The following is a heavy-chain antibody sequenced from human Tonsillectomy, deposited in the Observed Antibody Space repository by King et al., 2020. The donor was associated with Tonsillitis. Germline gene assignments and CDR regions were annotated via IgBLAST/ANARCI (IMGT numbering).Heavy chain of an antibody. D-gene: IGHD3-3*01. V-gene: IGHV4-30-2*01. CDR3: ARGCYDFWSGYCV. J-gene: IGHJ6*02. CDR2: IYHSGST. CDR1: GGSISSGDYS. Sequence: QLQESGSGLMKTSQTLSLTCTVSGGSISSGDYSWSWIRQPPGKGREWIGYIYHSGSTYYNPSLNSRVTISVDRSKNQFSLNLSSVTAADTAVYYCARGCYDFWSGYCVWGQGTTVTVSS.